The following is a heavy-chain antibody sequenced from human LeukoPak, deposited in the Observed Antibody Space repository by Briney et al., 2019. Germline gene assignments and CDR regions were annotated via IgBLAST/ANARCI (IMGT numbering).Heavy chain of an antibody. CDR1: GYPISNGYY. J-gene: IGHJ6*03. V-gene: IGHV4-38-2*02. D-gene: IGHD6-25*01. CDR2: TYHSGTS. CDR3: ACSALYSYYDYMDV. Sequence: NPSEPLTLTCTVSGYPISNGYYWGWIRRPPGKGLEWLGTTYHSGTSYYNPSLKSRVTISVDTSKNKLSLKVNSVNAADTAEYYCACSALYSYYDYMDVWGKGTTVTVSS.